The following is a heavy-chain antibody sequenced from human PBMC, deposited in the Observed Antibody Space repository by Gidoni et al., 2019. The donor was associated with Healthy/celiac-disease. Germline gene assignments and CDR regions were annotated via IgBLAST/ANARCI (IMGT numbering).Heavy chain of an antibody. Sequence: QVQLQESGPGLVKPSGTLSLTCAVSGGSISSINWWSWVRQPPGKGLEWIGEIYHSGSTNYNPSLKSRVTISVDKSKNQFSLKLSSVTAADTAVYYCARDAPYYYDSSGSDAFDIWGQGTMVTVSS. J-gene: IGHJ3*02. CDR2: IYHSGST. CDR3: ARDAPYYYDSSGSDAFDI. CDR1: GGSISSINW. D-gene: IGHD3-22*01. V-gene: IGHV4-4*02.